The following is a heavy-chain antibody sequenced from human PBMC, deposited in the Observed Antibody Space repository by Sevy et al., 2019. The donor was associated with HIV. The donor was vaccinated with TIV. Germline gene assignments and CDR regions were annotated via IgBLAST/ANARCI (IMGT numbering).Heavy chain of an antibody. CDR2: ITRNSYEAYGGTA. V-gene: IGHV3-49*03. Sequence: GGSLRLSCTASGFTFDDYAMSWFRQAPGKGLEWVAFITRNSYEAYGGTAEYAASVKGRFIIPRDDSKSVAYLQMNSLKSEDTAVYYCTRGLATADTPEYYFDYWGQGTLVTVSS. D-gene: IGHD5-12*01. CDR3: TRGLATADTPEYYFDY. CDR1: GFTFDDYA. J-gene: IGHJ4*02.